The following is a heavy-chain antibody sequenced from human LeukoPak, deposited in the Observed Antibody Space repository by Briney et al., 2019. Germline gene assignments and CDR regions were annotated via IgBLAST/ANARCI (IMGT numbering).Heavy chain of an antibody. CDR1: GGSISSYY. V-gene: IGHV4-59*01. CDR3: ARGYCSSTSCYGFDY. Sequence: SETLSLTCTVSGGSISSYYWSWIRQPPGKGLEWIGYIYYSGSTNYNPSLKSRVTISEDTSKNQFSLKLSSVTAADTAVYYCARGYCSSTSCYGFDYWGQGTLVTVSS. J-gene: IGHJ4*02. CDR2: IYYSGST. D-gene: IGHD2-2*01.